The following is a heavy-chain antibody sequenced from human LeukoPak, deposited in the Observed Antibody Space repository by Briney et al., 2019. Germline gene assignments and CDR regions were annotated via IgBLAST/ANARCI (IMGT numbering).Heavy chain of an antibody. CDR1: GFSFSTHW. Sequence: HPGGSLRLSCAASGFSFSTHWMHWVRQAPGKGLVYVAQINSDGSATAYADSVKGRFTISRDNSQNTLYLQMNSLRAEDTAVYYCARDYADYVGYFFFDYWGQGTLVTVPS. D-gene: IGHD4-17*01. CDR2: INSDGSAT. V-gene: IGHV3-74*01. CDR3: ARDYADYVGYFFFDY. J-gene: IGHJ4*02.